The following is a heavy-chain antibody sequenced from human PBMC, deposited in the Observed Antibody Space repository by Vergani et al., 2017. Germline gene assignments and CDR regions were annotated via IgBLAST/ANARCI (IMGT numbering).Heavy chain of an antibody. CDR1: GFSFSGYW. Sequence: EVQLVDSGGGLVQPGGSLRLSCEGSGFSFSGYWMHWVRQSPEKGLVWVSRIKSDGSITNYADSVKGRFTISRDNAKNTLYLEMNSLRGDDTAIYYCVRARCSGPCFMSNWFDSWGQGTLGTVSS. J-gene: IGHJ5*01. CDR2: IKSDGSIT. D-gene: IGHD5-12*01. CDR3: VRARCSGPCFMSNWFDS. V-gene: IGHV3-74*01.